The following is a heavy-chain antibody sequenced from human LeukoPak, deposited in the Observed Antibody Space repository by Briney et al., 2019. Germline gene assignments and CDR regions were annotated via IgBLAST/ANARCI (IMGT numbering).Heavy chain of an antibody. CDR1: GGSISSYY. D-gene: IGHD4-11*01. Sequence: PSETLSLTCTVSGGSISSYYWSWIRQPAGKGLEWIGRFYISGSTNYNPSLKSRVTMSVDTSKNQFSLRLNSVTAADTAVYYCARDILLQSEGLFDYWGQGTLVTVSS. CDR3: ARDILLQSEGLFDY. CDR2: FYISGST. V-gene: IGHV4-4*07. J-gene: IGHJ4*02.